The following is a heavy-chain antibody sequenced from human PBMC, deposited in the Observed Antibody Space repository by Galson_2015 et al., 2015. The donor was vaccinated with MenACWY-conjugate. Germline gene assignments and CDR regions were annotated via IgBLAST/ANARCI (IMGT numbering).Heavy chain of an antibody. CDR1: GFTFSSYA. CDR3: GRGYIYGSIPPNYINY. Sequence: SLRLSCAASGFTFSSYAMSWVRQAPGKGPEWVSSISGSGGSTSYAASVKGRFTISRDNAKNTLYLQMNNLRAEDTAVYYCGRGYIYGSIPPNYINYWGRGGLVPVYS. V-gene: IGHV3-23*01. D-gene: IGHD5-18*01. J-gene: IGHJ4*03. CDR2: ISGSGGST.